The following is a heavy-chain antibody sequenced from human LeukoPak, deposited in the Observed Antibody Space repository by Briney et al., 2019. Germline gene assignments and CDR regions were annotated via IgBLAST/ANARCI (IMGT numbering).Heavy chain of an antibody. CDR3: ARTGLLWFGEGGHAFDI. Sequence: GGSLRLSCAASGFTVSSNYMSWVRQAPGKGLEWVSVIYSGGSTYYADSVKGRFTISRDNSKNTLYLQMNSLRAEDTAVYYCARTGLLWFGEGGHAFDIWGQGTMVTVSS. CDR1: GFTVSSNY. CDR2: IYSGGST. V-gene: IGHV3-66*01. J-gene: IGHJ3*02. D-gene: IGHD3-10*01.